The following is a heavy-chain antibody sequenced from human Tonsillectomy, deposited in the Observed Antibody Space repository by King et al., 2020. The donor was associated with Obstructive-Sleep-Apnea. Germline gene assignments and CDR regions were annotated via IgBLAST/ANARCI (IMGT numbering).Heavy chain of an antibody. D-gene: IGHD3-22*01. Sequence: VTLKESGPVLVKPTKTLTLTCTVSGFSLSNARMGVSWIRQPPGKALEWLAHIFSNDEKSYNTSLNSRPTISKDTSKSQVVFTMTNVDPVDTATYYCARMLYYYDSSGYYSYYFDYWDQGTLVTVSS. V-gene: IGHV2-26*01. CDR1: GFSLSNARMG. CDR3: ARMLYYYDSSGYYSYYFDY. J-gene: IGHJ4*02. CDR2: IFSNDEK.